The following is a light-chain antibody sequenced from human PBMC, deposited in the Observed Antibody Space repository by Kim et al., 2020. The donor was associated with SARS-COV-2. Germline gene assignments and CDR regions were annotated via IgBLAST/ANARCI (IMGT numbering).Light chain of an antibody. CDR2: DAS. Sequence: DIQMTQSPSTLSASVGDRVTITCRASQGISSNVAWYQQKPGDVPKLLIYDASTLQAGVPSRFSGSGSGTDFTLTISSLQPEDVATYYCQKYNGAPGTFGQGTKVDIK. CDR1: QGISSN. V-gene: IGKV1-27*01. CDR3: QKYNGAPGT. J-gene: IGKJ1*01.